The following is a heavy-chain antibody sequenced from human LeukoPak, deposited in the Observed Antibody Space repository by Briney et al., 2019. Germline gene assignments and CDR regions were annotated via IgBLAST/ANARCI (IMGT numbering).Heavy chain of an antibody. J-gene: IGHJ4*02. D-gene: IGHD3-10*01. V-gene: IGHV1-2*02. CDR1: GYSFTGHY. Sequence: ASVKVSCKASGYSFTGHYMHWVRQAPGQGLEWMGWIDPNSGGTNYAQNFQGRVTMTRDTSISTAYMELSRLRSDDTAVYYCARDITMVRGVIIASFDSWGQGTLVTVSS. CDR3: ARDITMVRGVIIASFDS. CDR2: IDPNSGGT.